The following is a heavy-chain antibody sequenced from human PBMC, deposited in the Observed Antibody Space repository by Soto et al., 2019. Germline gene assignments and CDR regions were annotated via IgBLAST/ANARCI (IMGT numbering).Heavy chain of an antibody. D-gene: IGHD1-7*01. J-gene: IGHJ4*02. CDR3: ARSNWNYIRTLDY. Sequence: QVQLQESGPGLVKPSVTLSLTCAMSSDSISSSYWCSWVRQPPGKGLEWIGEISHSGSTHYNPSLKGRVTMSVDKYKTQFSLNLSSVTAADTAVYYCARSNWNYIRTLDYWGQGTLVTVSS. CDR2: ISHSGST. V-gene: IGHV4-4*02. CDR1: SDSISSSYW.